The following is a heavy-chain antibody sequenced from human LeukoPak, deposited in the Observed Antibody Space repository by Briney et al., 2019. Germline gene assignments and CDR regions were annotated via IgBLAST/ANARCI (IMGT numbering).Heavy chain of an antibody. D-gene: IGHD2-2*01. CDR1: GDTFSSYD. V-gene: IGHV1-69*06. CDR3: ASGTTDIVVVPATLRNYYFDY. CDR2: TIPMLGTP. J-gene: IGHJ4*02. Sequence: ASVKVCCKASGDTFSSYDISWVRQAPGQGLEWMGGTIPMLGTPNYAQKFQGRVTITADKSTSTAYMDLSSLRSEDTAVYYCASGTTDIVVVPATLRNYYFDYWGQGTLVTVSS.